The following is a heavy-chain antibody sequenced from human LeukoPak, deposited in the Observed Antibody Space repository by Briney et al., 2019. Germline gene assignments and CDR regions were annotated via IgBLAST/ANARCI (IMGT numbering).Heavy chain of an antibody. V-gene: IGHV3-7*01. Sequence: PGGSLRLSCAASGFTFSSHWMSWVRQAPGKGLEWVANIKQDGSEKYYVDSVKGRFTISRDNAKNSLYLQMNSLRAEDTAVYYCARVREYQLLNYFDYWGQGTLVTVSS. CDR2: IKQDGSEK. CDR3: ARVREYQLLNYFDY. D-gene: IGHD2-2*01. J-gene: IGHJ4*02. CDR1: GFTFSSHW.